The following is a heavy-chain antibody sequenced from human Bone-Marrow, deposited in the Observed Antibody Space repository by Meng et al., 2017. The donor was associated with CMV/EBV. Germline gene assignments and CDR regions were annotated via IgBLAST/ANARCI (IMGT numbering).Heavy chain of an antibody. V-gene: IGHV3-21*01. CDR3: ARDWGDYGTRWGMDV. D-gene: IGHD4-17*01. J-gene: IGHJ6*02. CDR2: ISSSSSYI. CDR1: GFTFSSYS. Sequence: GESLKISCAASGFTFSSYSMNWVRQAPGKGLEWVSSISSSSSYIYYADSVKGRFTISRDNAKNSLYLQMNSLRAEDTAVYYCARDWGDYGTRWGMDVWAQGTTVTVSS.